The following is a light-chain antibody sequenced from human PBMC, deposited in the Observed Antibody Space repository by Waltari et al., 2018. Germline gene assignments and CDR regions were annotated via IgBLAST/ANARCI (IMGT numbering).Light chain of an antibody. CDR2: GSS. CDR1: QYIGGY. CDR3: QQSFIPPWT. V-gene: IGKV1-39*01. Sequence: DIQMTQSPSSLSASVGDTVTISCRPSQYIGGYLNWYQLKGGKAPKLLIAGSSRLQDGGPSRFTGSGSGTDFTLTISSLHSDDFAIYVCQQSFIPPWTFGQGTKVDI. J-gene: IGKJ1*01.